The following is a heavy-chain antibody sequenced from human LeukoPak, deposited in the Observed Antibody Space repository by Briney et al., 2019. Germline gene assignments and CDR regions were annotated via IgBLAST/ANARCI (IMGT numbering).Heavy chain of an antibody. V-gene: IGHV3-30*03. D-gene: IGHD2-21*02. CDR2: ISFDGNTK. Sequence: GGSLRLSCAASGVTFSSYGMHWVRQAPGKGLEWVAVISFDGNTKYYADSVRGRVPISRDNSRNTLFLEINSLRPEDTAVYFCARAAVVTGGLDLWGRGTLVTVSS. J-gene: IGHJ2*01. CDR3: ARAAVVTGGLDL. CDR1: GVTFSSYG.